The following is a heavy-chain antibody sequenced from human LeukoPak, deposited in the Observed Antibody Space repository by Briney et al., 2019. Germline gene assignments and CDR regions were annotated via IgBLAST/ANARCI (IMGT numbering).Heavy chain of an antibody. D-gene: IGHD6-19*01. Sequence: ASVKVSCKASGYTFTGYYMHWVRQAPGQGLEWMGWINPNSGGTNYAQKFQGRVTMTRDTSISTAYMELSRLRSGDTAVYYCARIAVAGHNWFDPWGQGTLVTVSS. J-gene: IGHJ5*02. CDR1: GYTFTGYY. CDR3: ARIAVAGHNWFDP. CDR2: INPNSGGT. V-gene: IGHV1-2*02.